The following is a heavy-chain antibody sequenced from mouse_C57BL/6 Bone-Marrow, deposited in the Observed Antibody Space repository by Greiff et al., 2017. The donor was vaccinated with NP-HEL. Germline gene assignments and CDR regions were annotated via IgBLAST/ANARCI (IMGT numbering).Heavy chain of an antibody. D-gene: IGHD1-1*01. Sequence: EVKLQESGGGLVQPGGSMKLSCAASGFTFSDAWMDWVRQSPEKGLEWVAEIRNKANNHATYYAESVKGRFTISRDDSKSSVYLQMNSLRAEDTGIYYCTRRDYYGSSYVGFAYWGQGTLVTVSA. CDR3: TRRDYYGSSYVGFAY. CDR2: IRNKANNHAT. CDR1: GFTFSDAW. J-gene: IGHJ3*01. V-gene: IGHV6-6*01.